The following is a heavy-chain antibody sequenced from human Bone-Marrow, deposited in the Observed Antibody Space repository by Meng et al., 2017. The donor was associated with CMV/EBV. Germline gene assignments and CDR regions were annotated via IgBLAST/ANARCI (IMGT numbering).Heavy chain of an antibody. J-gene: IGHJ4*02. CDR2: INHSGST. V-gene: IGHV4-34*01. D-gene: IGHD6-6*01. Sequence: QVRLTPWGAGLLKPSETLSLTCAVDGGSFSGYYWSWIRQPPGKGLEWIGEINHSGSTNYNPSLKSRVTISVDTSKNQFSLKLSSVTAADTAVYYCARGRHIAARPFYYWGQGTLVTVSS. CDR3: ARGRHIAARPFYY. CDR1: GGSFSGYY.